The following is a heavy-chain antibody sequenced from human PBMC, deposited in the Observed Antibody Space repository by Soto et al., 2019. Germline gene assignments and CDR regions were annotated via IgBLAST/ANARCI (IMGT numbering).Heavy chain of an antibody. J-gene: IGHJ4*02. Sequence: QVQLVESGGGVVQPGGSLRLSCAASGFTFSRYPMYWVRQAPGKGLEWVAVITYDGNNKYYADSVKGRFTISRDNAKNTLYLQMNNLRPEDTAVYYCAKGVGSYYFDYWGQGTLVTVSS. CDR3: AKGVGSYYFDY. V-gene: IGHV3-30-3*01. D-gene: IGHD1-26*01. CDR2: ITYDGNNK. CDR1: GFTFSRYP.